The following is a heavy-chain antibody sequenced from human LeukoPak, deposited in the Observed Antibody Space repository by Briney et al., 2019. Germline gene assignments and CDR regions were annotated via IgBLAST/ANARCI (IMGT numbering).Heavy chain of an antibody. J-gene: IGHJ6*04. CDR3: AREPQYYDILTGYYYYGMDV. CDR1: GYTFSDHY. Sequence: PGGSLRFPCAATGYTFSDHYMSRIRPAPGKALQCVSYISSSSSYTNYADSVKGRFTISRDNAKNSLYLQMNSLRAEDTAVYYCAREPQYYDILTGYYYYGMDVWGKGTTVTVSS. V-gene: IGHV3-11*06. CDR2: ISSSSSYT. D-gene: IGHD3-9*01.